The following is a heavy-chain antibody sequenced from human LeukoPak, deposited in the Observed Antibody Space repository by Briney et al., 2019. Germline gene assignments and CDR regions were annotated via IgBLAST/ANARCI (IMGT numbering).Heavy chain of an antibody. CDR3: ARARDYYGSGIYGMDV. V-gene: IGHV4-34*01. Sequence: SETLSLTCAVYGGSFSGYYWSWIRQPPGQGLEWIGEINHSGSTNYNPSLKSRVTISVDTSKNQFSLKLSSVTAGDTAVYYCARARDYYGSGIYGMDVWGKGTTVTVSS. CDR2: INHSGST. J-gene: IGHJ6*04. CDR1: GGSFSGYY. D-gene: IGHD3-10*01.